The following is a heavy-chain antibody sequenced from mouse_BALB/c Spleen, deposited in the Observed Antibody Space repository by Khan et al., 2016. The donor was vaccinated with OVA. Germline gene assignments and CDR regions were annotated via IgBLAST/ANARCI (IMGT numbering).Heavy chain of an antibody. V-gene: IGHV1-18*01. CDR3: ARGNYYGSTSWFGY. Sequence: VRLQQSGPELVKPGASVKISCKTSGYTFTEYTIHWVKQSHGKSLEWIGGINPNNGYITYNQKFRDKATLTVDKSSSTTYMELRSLTSEDSAVFYCARGNYYGSTSWFGYWGQGTLVTVSA. J-gene: IGHJ3*01. CDR1: GYTFTEYT. CDR2: INPNNGYI. D-gene: IGHD1-1*01.